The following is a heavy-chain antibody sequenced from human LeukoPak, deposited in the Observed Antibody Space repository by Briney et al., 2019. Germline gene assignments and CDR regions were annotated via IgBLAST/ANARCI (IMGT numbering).Heavy chain of an antibody. V-gene: IGHV4-39*02. J-gene: IGHJ3*01. CDR1: GGSISSSSYY. D-gene: IGHD1-20*01. CDR3: ARDRITGTTTPS. Sequence: PSETLSLTCTVSGGSISSSSYYWGWIRQPPGKGLEWIGSIYYSGSTYYNPSLKSRVTISVDTSKNQFSLKLSSVTAADTAVYYCARDRITGTTTPSWGQGTMVTVSS. CDR2: IYYSGST.